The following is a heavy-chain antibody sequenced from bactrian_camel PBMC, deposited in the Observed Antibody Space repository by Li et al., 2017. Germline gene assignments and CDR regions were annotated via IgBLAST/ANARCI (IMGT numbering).Heavy chain of an antibody. CDR1: SYYYLS. CDR2: IDRSGRT. V-gene: IGHV3S53*01. J-gene: IGHJ4*01. D-gene: IGHD1*01. Sequence: VQLVESGGGSVQAGGSLRLSCVVSSYYYLSSGWFRQAQGKGREGVAVIDRSGRTKYADSVKGRFTVSQNSAKTTIYLEMNNLKPEEAAMYYCAVRGGVSLTFTEGTYQFCGRGTQVTVS.